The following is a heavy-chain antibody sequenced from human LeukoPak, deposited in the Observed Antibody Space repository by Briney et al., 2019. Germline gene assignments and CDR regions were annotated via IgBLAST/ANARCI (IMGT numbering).Heavy chain of an antibody. CDR3: ARDDYDSSGYSGAFDI. J-gene: IGHJ3*02. Sequence: GGSLRLSCAASGFTFSSYSMNWVRQAPGKGLEWVSSISSSSSYIYYADSVKGRFTISRDNAKNSLYLQMNSLRAEGTAVYYCARDDYDSSGYSGAFDIWGQGTMVTVSS. CDR1: GFTFSSYS. V-gene: IGHV3-21*01. CDR2: ISSSSSYI. D-gene: IGHD3-22*01.